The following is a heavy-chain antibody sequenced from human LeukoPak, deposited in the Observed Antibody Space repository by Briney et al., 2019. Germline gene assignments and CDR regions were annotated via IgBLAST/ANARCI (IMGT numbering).Heavy chain of an antibody. J-gene: IGHJ4*02. CDR3: ASGRGRYDFWSGHAY. CDR2: IIPIFGTA. D-gene: IGHD3-3*01. V-gene: IGHV1-69*06. Sequence: SVKVSCKASGGTFSSYAISWVRQAPGQGLEWMGGIIPIFGTANYAQKFQGRVTITADKSTSTAYMELSSLRSEDTAVYYCASGRGRYDFWSGHAYWGQGTLVSVSS. CDR1: GGTFSSYA.